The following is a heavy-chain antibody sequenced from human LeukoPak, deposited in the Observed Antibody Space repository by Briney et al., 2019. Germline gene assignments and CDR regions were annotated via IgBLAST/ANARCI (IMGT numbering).Heavy chain of an antibody. CDR1: GYTFTGYY. V-gene: IGHV1-2*02. Sequence: ASVKVSCKASGYTFTGYYMHWVRQAPGQGLEWMGWINPNSGGTNYAQKFQGRVTMTRDTSISTAYMELSRLRSDDTAVYYCARGGDIVVVTDAFDIWGQGTMVTVPS. J-gene: IGHJ3*02. CDR3: ARGGDIVVVTDAFDI. CDR2: INPNSGGT. D-gene: IGHD2-21*02.